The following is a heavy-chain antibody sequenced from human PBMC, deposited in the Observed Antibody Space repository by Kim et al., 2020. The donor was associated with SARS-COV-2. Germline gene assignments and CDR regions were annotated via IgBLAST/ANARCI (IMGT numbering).Heavy chain of an antibody. D-gene: IGHD1-1*01. CDR2: ISRSGSAI. V-gene: IGHV3-48*02. CDR3: ARDRTAFDY. Sequence: GGSLRLSCAVSGLTFSTTDMHWVRQAPGKGLEWIAYISRSGSAIVYADSAKGRFTISRDEAKNSIFLQMNSLRDEDTAVYYCARDRTAFDYWGQGTLVTVSS. J-gene: IGHJ4*02. CDR1: GLTFSTTD.